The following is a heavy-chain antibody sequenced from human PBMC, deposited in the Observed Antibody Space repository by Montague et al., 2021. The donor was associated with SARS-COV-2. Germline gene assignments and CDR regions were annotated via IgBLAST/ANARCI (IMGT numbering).Heavy chain of an antibody. V-gene: IGHV4-39*01. Sequence: SETLSLTCTVSGGSISSSSYCWGWIRQPPGKGLEWIGSIYYSGSTYYNPSLKSRVTISVDTSKNQFSLKLSSVTAADTAVYYCARLYDSSSYYYGMDVWGQETTVTVSS. D-gene: IGHD5/OR15-5a*01. CDR2: IYYSGST. J-gene: IGHJ6*02. CDR1: GGSISSSSYC. CDR3: ARLYDSSSYYYGMDV.